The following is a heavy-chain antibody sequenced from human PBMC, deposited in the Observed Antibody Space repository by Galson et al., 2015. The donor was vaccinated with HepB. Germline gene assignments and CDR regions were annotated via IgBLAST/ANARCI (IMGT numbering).Heavy chain of an antibody. Sequence: SVKVSYKASGFTFTSSAVQWVRQARGQRLEWIGWIVVGSGNTNYAQKFQERVIFTRDMSTSTAYMELSSLRSEDTAMYFCAALTYYYDSSVYYFDLWGRGTLVTVSS. CDR1: GFTFTSSA. J-gene: IGHJ2*01. CDR3: AALTYYYDSSVYYFDL. D-gene: IGHD3-22*01. CDR2: IVVGSGNT. V-gene: IGHV1-58*01.